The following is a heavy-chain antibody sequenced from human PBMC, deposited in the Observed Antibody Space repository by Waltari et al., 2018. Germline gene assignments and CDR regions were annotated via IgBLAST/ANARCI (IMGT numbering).Heavy chain of an antibody. D-gene: IGHD1-26*01. CDR3: AKFGGSTRPYFYFDS. Sequence: EVLLLESGGGLVLPGGSLRLSCASSGSTFGNYGMSWVRQAPGTGLERVSPINAGGVFTYYTDSVKGRFTISRDNSRNTLFLQMDSLRGEDTAMYYCAKFGGSTRPYFYFDSWGRGTLVTVSS. V-gene: IGHV3-23*01. CDR1: GSTFGNYG. J-gene: IGHJ4*02. CDR2: INAGGVFT.